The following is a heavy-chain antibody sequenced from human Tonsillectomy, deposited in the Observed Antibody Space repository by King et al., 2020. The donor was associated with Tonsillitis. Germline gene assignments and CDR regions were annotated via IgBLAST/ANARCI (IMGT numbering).Heavy chain of an antibody. CDR1: GFPFSSYE. J-gene: IGHJ4*02. V-gene: IGHV3-48*03. Sequence: VQLVESGGGLVQPGGSLRLSCTASGFPFSSYEMNWVRQAPGKGLEWVSYITSSGSTIYYADSVKGRFTISRDNAKNSLYLQMNSLRAEDTAVYYCARQRGYSPRGHWGQGTLVTVSS. D-gene: IGHD5-18*01. CDR3: ARQRGYSPRGH. CDR2: ITSSGSTI.